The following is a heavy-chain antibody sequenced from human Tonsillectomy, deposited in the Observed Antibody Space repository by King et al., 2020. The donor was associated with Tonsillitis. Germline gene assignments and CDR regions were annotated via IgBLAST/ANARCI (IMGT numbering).Heavy chain of an antibody. V-gene: IGHV3-23*04. CDR1: GFTFNSYA. D-gene: IGHD5-24*01. Sequence: VQLVESGGGLVQPGGSLRLSCAASGFTFNSYAMSWVRQAPGKGLEWVSTISGTGGTKYYADSVKGRFTISRDNSKNTLYLQMNSLRAEDMAVYYCAKDMGGWLGQGRGWFDPWGQGTLVTVPS. CDR2: ISGTGGTK. CDR3: AKDMGGWLGQGRGWFDP. J-gene: IGHJ5*02.